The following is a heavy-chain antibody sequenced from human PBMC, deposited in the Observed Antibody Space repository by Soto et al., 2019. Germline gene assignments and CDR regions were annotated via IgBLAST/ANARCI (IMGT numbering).Heavy chain of an antibody. Sequence: SETLSLTCTVSGDSITSSYWSLIRQSPEKGLEWIAYIYHTGTTNYNPSLKSRVSMSIDTSKNQFSLSLTSLTTADTAIYFCARGGNRYSSTSPGLGGFDYWGRGTLVTVSS. CDR2: IYHTGTT. CDR1: GDSITSSY. CDR3: ARGGNRYSSTSPGLGGFDY. J-gene: IGHJ4*02. D-gene: IGHD5-12*01. V-gene: IGHV4-59*01.